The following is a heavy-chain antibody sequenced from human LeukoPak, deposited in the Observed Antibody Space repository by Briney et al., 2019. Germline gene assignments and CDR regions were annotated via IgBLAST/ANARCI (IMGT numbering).Heavy chain of an antibody. D-gene: IGHD3-10*01. Sequence: GASVKLSCSASGYTFTSYALNWVRQAPGQGLEWKGWINTNTGNPTYAQGFTGRFVFTLDTSVSTAYLQISSLKAEDTAVYYCARRRAGSGSYRGYYYYMDVWGKRTTVTVSS. CDR1: GYTFTSYA. CDR2: INTNTGNP. CDR3: ARRRAGSGSYRGYYYYMDV. J-gene: IGHJ6*03. V-gene: IGHV7-4-1*02.